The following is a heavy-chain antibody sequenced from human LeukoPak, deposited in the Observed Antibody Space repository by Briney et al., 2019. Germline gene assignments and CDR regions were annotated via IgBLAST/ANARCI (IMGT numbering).Heavy chain of an antibody. J-gene: IGHJ4*02. CDR2: INHSGST. CDR1: GGSFSGYY. CDR3: ARNRITIFGVVRGLDY. D-gene: IGHD3-3*01. Sequence: PSETLSLPCAVYGGSFSGYYWSWIRQPPGKGLERIGEINHSGSTNYNPSLKSRVTISVDTSKNQFSLKLSSVTAADTAVYYCARNRITIFGVVRGLDYWGQGTLVTVSS. V-gene: IGHV4-34*01.